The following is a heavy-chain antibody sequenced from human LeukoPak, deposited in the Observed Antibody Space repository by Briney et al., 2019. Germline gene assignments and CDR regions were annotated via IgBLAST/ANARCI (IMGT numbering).Heavy chain of an antibody. D-gene: IGHD2-21*01. J-gene: IGHJ6*02. CDR1: GFTFSSYA. Sequence: PGGSLRLSCAASGFTFSSYAMHWVRQAPGKGLEWVAAISYDGSNKYYADSVKGRFTISRDNSKNTLYLQMNSLRAEDTAVYYCAREIVVVNNYYYYGMDVWGQGTTVTVSS. CDR2: ISYDGSNK. CDR3: AREIVVVNNYYYYGMDV. V-gene: IGHV3-30-3*01.